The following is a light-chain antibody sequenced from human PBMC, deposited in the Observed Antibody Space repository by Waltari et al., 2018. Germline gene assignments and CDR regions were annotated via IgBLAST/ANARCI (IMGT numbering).Light chain of an antibody. Sequence: IDMTYSSDSLAVSFRQISTISCQSILSCLYSSSTKNSLAWYQQKPGQPPKLLIHWASTRESGVPDRFSGSGSGTHFALTISSLQAEDVAVYYCQQYYRIPPTFGQGTKVEI. CDR1: LSCLYSSSTKNS. CDR2: WAS. J-gene: IGKJ1*01. V-gene: IGKV4-1*01. CDR3: QQYYRIPPT.